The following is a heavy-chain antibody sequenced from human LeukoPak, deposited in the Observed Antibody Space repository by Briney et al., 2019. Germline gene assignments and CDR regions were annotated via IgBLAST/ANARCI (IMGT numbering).Heavy chain of an antibody. CDR2: ISSSSSTI. D-gene: IGHD3-3*01. CDR3: ARDSFTIFGVVTRYWFDP. V-gene: IGHV3-48*04. CDR1: GFTFSSYS. J-gene: IGHJ5*02. Sequence: GGSLRLSCAASGFTFSSYSMNWVRQAPGKGLEWVSYISSSSSTIYYADSVKGRFTISRDNAKNSLYLQMNSLRAEDTAVYYCARDSFTIFGVVTRYWFDPWGQGTLVTVSS.